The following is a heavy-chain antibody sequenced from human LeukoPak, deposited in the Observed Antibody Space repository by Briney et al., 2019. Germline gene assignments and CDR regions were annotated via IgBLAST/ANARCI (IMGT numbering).Heavy chain of an antibody. V-gene: IGHV4-59*01. J-gene: IGHJ4*02. CDR1: GGSISSYY. Sequence: SETLSLTCTLSGGSISSYYWSWIREPPGKGLEWIGYIHSSGSANYNPSLKSRVTISVDMSKNQFSLRLSSVSAADTAVYYCARGRSGSYYANDYWGQGTLVTVSS. D-gene: IGHD3-10*01. CDR3: ARGRSGSYYANDY. CDR2: IHSSGSA.